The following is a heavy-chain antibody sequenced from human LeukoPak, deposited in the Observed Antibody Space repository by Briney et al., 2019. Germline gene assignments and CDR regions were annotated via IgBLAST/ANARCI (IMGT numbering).Heavy chain of an antibody. V-gene: IGHV4-61*01. CDR1: GGSVSSGSYY. CDR3: AREWITGGSYPRWFDP. J-gene: IGHJ5*02. D-gene: IGHD1-26*01. CDR2: IYYTGST. Sequence: SETLSLTCTVSGGSVSSGSYYWSWIRQPPGKRLEWIGYIYYTGSTTYNPSLKSRVTMSLDTSKNQFSLKLTSVTAADTAVYYCAREWITGGSYPRWFDPWGQGTLATVSS.